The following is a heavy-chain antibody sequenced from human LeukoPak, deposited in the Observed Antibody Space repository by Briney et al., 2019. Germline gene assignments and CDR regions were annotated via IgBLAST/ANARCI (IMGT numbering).Heavy chain of an antibody. CDR3: AKDRGDYGLFDY. CDR2: ISWNSGSI. D-gene: IGHD4-17*01. CDR1: GFTFDDYA. V-gene: IGHV3-9*03. J-gene: IGHJ4*02. Sequence: PGGSLRLSCAASGFTFDDYAMHWVRQAPGKGLEWVSGISWNSGSIGYADSVKGRFTISRDNAKNSLYLQMNSLRAEDMALYYCAKDRGDYGLFDYWGQGTLVTVSS.